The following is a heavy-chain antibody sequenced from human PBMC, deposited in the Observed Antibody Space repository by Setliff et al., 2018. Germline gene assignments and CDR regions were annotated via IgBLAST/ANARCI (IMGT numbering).Heavy chain of an antibody. V-gene: IGHV1-18*01. CDR3: ARLVRFCTRTACQRVAGAES. Sequence: ASVKVSCKTSTYDLTDSVVSWVRQAPGHGLEWVGWISGYSGKTYYEQRLQDRVTLTTDTSTNTFYLELRSLRPDDKAVYYCARLVRFCTRTACQRVAGAESWGQGTLVTVSS. J-gene: IGHJ5*01. D-gene: IGHD2-8*01. CDR1: TYDLTDSV. CDR2: ISGYSGKT.